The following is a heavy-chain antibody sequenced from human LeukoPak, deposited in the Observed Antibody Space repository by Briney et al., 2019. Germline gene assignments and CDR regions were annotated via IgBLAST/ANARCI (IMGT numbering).Heavy chain of an antibody. Sequence: GASVKVSCKASGYTFTGYYIHWVRQASGQGPEWMGIINPSGGGTNYAQKFQGRVTMTRDTSTSTVYMELSSLRSDDTAVYYCAREIGPRQLHLWGAAFDFWGQGTLVTVSS. J-gene: IGHJ4*02. CDR1: GYTFTGYY. D-gene: IGHD5-18*01. CDR3: AREIGPRQLHLWGAAFDF. CDR2: INPSGGGT. V-gene: IGHV1-46*01.